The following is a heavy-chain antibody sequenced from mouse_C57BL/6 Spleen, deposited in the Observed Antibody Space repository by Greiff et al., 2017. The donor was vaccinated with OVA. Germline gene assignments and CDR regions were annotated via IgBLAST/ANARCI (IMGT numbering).Heavy chain of an antibody. CDR1: GFTFSDYG. J-gene: IGHJ2*01. CDR2: ISSGSSTI. D-gene: IGHD2-4*01. V-gene: IGHV5-17*01. CDR3: ARGYYDYDGYYFDY. Sequence: EVQGVESGGGLVKPGGSLKLSCAASGFTFSDYGMHWVRQAPEKGLEWVAYISSGSSTIYYADTVKGRFTISRDHAKNTLFLQMTSLRSEDTAMYYCARGYYDYDGYYFDYWGQGTTLTVSS.